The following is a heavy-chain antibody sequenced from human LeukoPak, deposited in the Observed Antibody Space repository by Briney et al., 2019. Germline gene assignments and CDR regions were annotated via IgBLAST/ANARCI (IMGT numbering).Heavy chain of an antibody. V-gene: IGHV4-59*01. Sequence: SETLSLTCTVSGGSISSYYWSWLRQPPGKGLEWIGYIYYSGSTNYNPSLKSRVTISVDTSKNQFSLKLSSVTAADTAVYYCASGPPAAGFDYWGQGTLVTVSS. D-gene: IGHD6-13*01. CDR2: IYYSGST. J-gene: IGHJ4*02. CDR1: GGSISSYY. CDR3: ASGPPAAGFDY.